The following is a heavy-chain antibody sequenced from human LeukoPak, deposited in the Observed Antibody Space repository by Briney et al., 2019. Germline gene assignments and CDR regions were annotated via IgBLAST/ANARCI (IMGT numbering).Heavy chain of an antibody. J-gene: IGHJ4*02. CDR3: ARGGTSSYYFAY. V-gene: IGHV4-38-2*02. CDR1: GYSISSGYY. D-gene: IGHD6-6*01. CDR2: IYHSGGT. Sequence: SETLSLTCTVSGYSISSGYYWDWIRQPPGKGLEWIGSIYHSGGTFYTPSLRSRVTISVDTPKNQFSLRLSSVTAADTAVYYCARGGTSSYYFAYWGQGALVTVSS.